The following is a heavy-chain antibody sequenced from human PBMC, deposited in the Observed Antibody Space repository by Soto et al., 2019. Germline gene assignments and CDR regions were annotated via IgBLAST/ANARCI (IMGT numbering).Heavy chain of an antibody. J-gene: IGHJ1*01. Sequence: QVQLEQSGAEVKKPGASLRVSCKVSGSTLSDLSMHWVRQPPGKGLEWMGAFDPENGETVYRQTFQGRVTMAGDASTDTAYMHLTGLNSEDTAFYFCAAALRGSSWLIEFWGQGSLVTVSS. V-gene: IGHV1-24*01. CDR2: FDPENGET. CDR3: AAALRGSSWLIEF. CDR1: GSTLSDLS. D-gene: IGHD6-13*01.